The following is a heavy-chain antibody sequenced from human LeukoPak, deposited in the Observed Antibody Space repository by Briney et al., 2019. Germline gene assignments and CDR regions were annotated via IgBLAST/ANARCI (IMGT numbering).Heavy chain of an antibody. CDR1: GFTFSTNS. Sequence: GGSLRLSCSASGFTFSTNSMHWVRQAPGKGLEWVSAISGSGGSTYYADSVKGRFTISRDNSENTLYLQMNSLRAEDTAVYYCAKALEVTAIFDYWGQGTLVTVSS. CDR3: AKALEVTAIFDY. CDR2: ISGSGGST. D-gene: IGHD2-21*02. V-gene: IGHV3-23*01. J-gene: IGHJ4*02.